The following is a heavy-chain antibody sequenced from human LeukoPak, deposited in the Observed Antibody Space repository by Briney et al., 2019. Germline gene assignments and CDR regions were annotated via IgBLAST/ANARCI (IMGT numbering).Heavy chain of an antibody. CDR1: GGSISSYY. D-gene: IGHD3-22*01. J-gene: IGHJ4*02. CDR3: ARAASSGYYGV. V-gene: IGHV4-59*01. Sequence: SETLSLTCTVSGGSISSYYWSWIRQPPGKGLEWIGYIYYSGSTNYNPSLKSRVTISVDTSKNQFSLKLSSVTAADTAVYYCARAASSGYYGVWGQGTLVTVSS. CDR2: IYYSGST.